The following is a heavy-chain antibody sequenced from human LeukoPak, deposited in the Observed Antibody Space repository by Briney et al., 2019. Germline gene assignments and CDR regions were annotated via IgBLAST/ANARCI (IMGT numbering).Heavy chain of an antibody. CDR1: GGSISSYY. D-gene: IGHD1-14*01. Sequence: SETLSLTCTVSGGSISSYYWGWIRQPPGKGLEWIGSIYYSGSTYYNPSLKSRVTISVDTSKNQFSLKLSSVTAADTAVYYCARWSTEPVGDFDYWGQGTLVTVSS. V-gene: IGHV4-39*07. CDR2: IYYSGST. J-gene: IGHJ4*02. CDR3: ARWSTEPVGDFDY.